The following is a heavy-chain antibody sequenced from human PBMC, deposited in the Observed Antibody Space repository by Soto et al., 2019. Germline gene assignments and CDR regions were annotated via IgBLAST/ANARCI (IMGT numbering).Heavy chain of an antibody. D-gene: IGHD6-19*01. J-gene: IGHJ6*02. Sequence: PGGSLRLSCAASGFTFSSYGMHWVRQAPGKGLEWVAVISYDGSNKYYADSVKGRFTISRDNSKNTLYLQMNSLRAEDTAVYYCAKDLDGSGWADYYYYYGMDVWGQGTTVTVSS. CDR3: AKDLDGSGWADYYYYYGMDV. CDR1: GFTFSSYG. CDR2: ISYDGSNK. V-gene: IGHV3-30*18.